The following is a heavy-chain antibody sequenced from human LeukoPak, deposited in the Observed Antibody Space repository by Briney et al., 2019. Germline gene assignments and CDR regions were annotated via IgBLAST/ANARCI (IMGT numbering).Heavy chain of an antibody. CDR3: AKDSPRFLEWLLWVDY. CDR1: GFTFSSYA. V-gene: IGHV3-23*01. J-gene: IGHJ4*02. Sequence: SGGSLRLSCAASGFTFSSYAMSWVRQAPGKGLEWDSPISGSGGSTYYADSVKGRFTISRDNSKNTLYLQMNSLRAEDTAVYYCAKDSPRFLEWLLWVDYWGQGTLVTVSS. CDR2: ISGSGGST. D-gene: IGHD3-3*01.